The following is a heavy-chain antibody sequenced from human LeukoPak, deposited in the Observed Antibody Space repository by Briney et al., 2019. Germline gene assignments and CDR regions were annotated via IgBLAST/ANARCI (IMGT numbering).Heavy chain of an antibody. CDR1: GFTFSSYA. J-gene: IGHJ4*02. D-gene: IGHD1-26*01. V-gene: IGHV3-23*01. Sequence: GGSLRLSCAASGFTFSSYAMSWVRQAPGKGLEWVSVISGSGGSTYNADSVKGRFTISRDNSKNTLYLQMNSLRVEDTAAYYCSKPDSGGVLFDHWGPGNL. CDR2: ISGSGGST. CDR3: SKPDSGGVLFDH.